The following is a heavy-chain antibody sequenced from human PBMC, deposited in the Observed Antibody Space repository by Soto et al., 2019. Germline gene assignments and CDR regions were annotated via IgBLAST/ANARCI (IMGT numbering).Heavy chain of an antibody. CDR1: GGSFSGYY. CDR3: AREYSYRYYYYYGMDV. Sequence: SETLSLTCAVYGGSFSGYYWSWIRQPPGKGLEWIGEINHSGSTNFNPSLKSRVTISVDTSKNQFSLKLSSVTAADTAVYYCAREYSYRYYYYYGMDVWGQGTTVTVSS. D-gene: IGHD5-18*01. J-gene: IGHJ6*01. V-gene: IGHV4-34*01. CDR2: INHSGST.